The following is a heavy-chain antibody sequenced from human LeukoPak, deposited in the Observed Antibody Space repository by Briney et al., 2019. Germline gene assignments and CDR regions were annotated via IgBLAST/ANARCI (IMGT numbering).Heavy chain of an antibody. CDR3: ARWMGNSVDY. J-gene: IGHJ4*01. CDR1: GFTDRSNY. D-gene: IGHD5/OR15-5a*01. Sequence: PGGSLRLSCPASGFTDRSNYLRWVGQAPGKGLEWVSVIYSGGSTYYADSVKGRFTISRDNSKNTLYLQMNSLRAEDTAVYYCARWMGNSVDYWGHEGLVTVSS. V-gene: IGHV3-53*01. CDR2: IYSGGST.